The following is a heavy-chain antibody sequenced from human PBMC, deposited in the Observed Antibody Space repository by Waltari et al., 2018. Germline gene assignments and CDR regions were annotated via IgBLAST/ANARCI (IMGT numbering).Heavy chain of an antibody. CDR3: ARHGTGQLGAFDI. V-gene: IGHV4-38-2*01. CDR1: GYSISSGYS. J-gene: IGHJ3*02. CDR2: IYPSGST. Sequence: QVQLQESGPGLVKPSETLSLTCAVSGYSISSGYSWGWIRQPPGKGLEWIGSIYPSGSTYYNPSLKSRVTISVDTSKNQFSLKLSSVTAADTAVYYCARHGTGQLGAFDIWGQGTMFTVSS. D-gene: IGHD6-6*01.